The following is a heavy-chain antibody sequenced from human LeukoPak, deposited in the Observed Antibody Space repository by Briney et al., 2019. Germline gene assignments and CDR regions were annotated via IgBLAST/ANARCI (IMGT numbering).Heavy chain of an antibody. CDR3: ARERGGDFDY. V-gene: IGHV3-9*01. Sequence: PGGSLRLSCGASGFTFDDYAMHWVRQAPGKGLEWVSGISWNSGSIGYADSVKGRFTISRDNAKNTLYLQMNSLRAEDTAVYYCARERGGDFDYWGQGTLVTVSS. CDR2: ISWNSGSI. D-gene: IGHD3-10*01. CDR1: GFTFDDYA. J-gene: IGHJ4*02.